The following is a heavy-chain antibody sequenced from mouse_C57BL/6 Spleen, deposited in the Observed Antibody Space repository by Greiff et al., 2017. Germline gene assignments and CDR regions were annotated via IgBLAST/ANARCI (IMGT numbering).Heavy chain of an antibody. V-gene: IGHV1-72*01. CDR2: IDPNSGGP. J-gene: IGHJ1*03. D-gene: IGHD1-1*01. Sequence: VQLQQPGPELVKPGASVKLSCTASGYTITSYWMRWVKLRPGRGLAWIGRIDPNSGGPKYNETFKSKATLTVDDPSSTAYMQLSSLTSKDSAVYYCARWGYYGSSSWYFDVWGTGTTVTVS. CDR1: GYTITSYW. CDR3: ARWGYYGSSSWYFDV.